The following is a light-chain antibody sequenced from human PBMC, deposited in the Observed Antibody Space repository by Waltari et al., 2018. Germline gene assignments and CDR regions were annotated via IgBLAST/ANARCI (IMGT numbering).Light chain of an antibody. Sequence: QSALTQPASVSGSPGQSIPIFCTGTKRDVGFYNYFSWYQQPPGKAPKVIIYDVSQRPSGISNRFSGSKSGNTAALTISGLQADDEADYYCKSYTGTGSWVFGGGTKLTVL. J-gene: IGLJ3*02. V-gene: IGLV2-14*03. CDR2: DVS. CDR1: KRDVGFYNY. CDR3: KSYTGTGSWV.